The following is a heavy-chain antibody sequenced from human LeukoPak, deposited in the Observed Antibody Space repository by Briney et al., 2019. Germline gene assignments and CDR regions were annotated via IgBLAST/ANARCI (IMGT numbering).Heavy chain of an antibody. Sequence: ASVKVSCKASGYTFSSYAISWVRQAPGQGLEWMGWINPNSGGTNYAQKFQGRVTMTRDTSISTAYMELSRLRSDDTAVYYCASGPGIAVASYYYYYMDVWGKGTTVTTSS. D-gene: IGHD6-19*01. J-gene: IGHJ6*03. CDR2: INPNSGGT. CDR1: GYTFSSYA. V-gene: IGHV1-2*02. CDR3: ASGPGIAVASYYYYYMDV.